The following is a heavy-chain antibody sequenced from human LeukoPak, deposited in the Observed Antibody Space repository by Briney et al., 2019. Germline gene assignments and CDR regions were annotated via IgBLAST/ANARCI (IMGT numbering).Heavy chain of an antibody. CDR1: GGSISSSNW. CDR2: IYHKGST. J-gene: IGHJ4*02. V-gene: IGHV4-4*02. CDR3: ASQTTSAPKACDY. D-gene: IGHD4-17*01. Sequence: SETLSLTCTASGGSISSSNWWSWVRQPPGKGLEWIGEIYHKGSTNYNPSLKSRVTISVDKSKNQFSLKLTSVTAADTAVYYCASQTTSAPKACDYWGQGTLVTVSS.